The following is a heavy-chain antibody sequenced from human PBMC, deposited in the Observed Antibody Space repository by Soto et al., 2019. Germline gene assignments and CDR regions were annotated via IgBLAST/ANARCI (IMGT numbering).Heavy chain of an antibody. Sequence: GVSLRLSCAASGFTFSSFAMSWVRQAPGKGLEWVSAIGSRGDSTYYADSVKGRFTISRDNSKNTLYLQMNSLRAEDTAVYYCAKDLIYGYNSGRPFDSWGQGTLVNVSS. CDR1: GFTFSSFA. D-gene: IGHD6-19*01. V-gene: IGHV3-23*01. CDR2: IGSRGDST. J-gene: IGHJ4*02. CDR3: AKDLIYGYNSGRPFDS.